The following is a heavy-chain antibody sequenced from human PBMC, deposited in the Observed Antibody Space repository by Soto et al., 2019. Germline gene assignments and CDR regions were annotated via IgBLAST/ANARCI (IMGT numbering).Heavy chain of an antibody. CDR1: GDSVSSNNAA. V-gene: IGHV6-1*01. D-gene: IGHD6-19*01. J-gene: IGHJ4*02. CDR2: TYYGSKWYN. Sequence: PSETLSLTCAISGDSVSSNNAAWNWIRQSPSRGLEWLGRTYYGSKWYNAYAVSVKSRITINPDTSKNQFSLQLNSVTPEDTALYFCARESTMAGPDFDYWGQGTLVTVSS. CDR3: ARESTMAGPDFDY.